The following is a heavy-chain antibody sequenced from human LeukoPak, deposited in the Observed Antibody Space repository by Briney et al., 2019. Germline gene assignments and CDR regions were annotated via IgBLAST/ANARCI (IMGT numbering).Heavy chain of an antibody. D-gene: IGHD3-10*01. CDR3: ARGARGVSGYYFDY. J-gene: IGHJ4*02. CDR2: VNWNGGST. CDR1: GFTFDDYG. V-gene: IGHV3-20*04. Sequence: GGSLRLSCAASGFTFDDYGMSWVRQAPGKGLEWVSGVNWNGGSTGYADSVKGRFTISRDNAKNSLYLRMNSLRAEDTALYYCARGARGVSGYYFDYWGQGTLVTVSS.